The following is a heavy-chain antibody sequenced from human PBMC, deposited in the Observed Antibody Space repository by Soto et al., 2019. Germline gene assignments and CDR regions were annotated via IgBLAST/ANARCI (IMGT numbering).Heavy chain of an antibody. CDR1: GFPFSFYA. J-gene: IGHJ4*02. D-gene: IGHD3-3*01. CDR2: ISGSGSP. V-gene: IGHV3-23*01. Sequence: GGSLRLSCAASGFPFSFYAMNWVRQAPGRGLERVSAISGSGSPYYPDSVKDRFTIARDNSKNTLYLEMNSLRAEDRAVYYFAKSYYDFGSIYWPLDYWGKGTLVTV. CDR3: AKSYYDFGSIYWPLDY.